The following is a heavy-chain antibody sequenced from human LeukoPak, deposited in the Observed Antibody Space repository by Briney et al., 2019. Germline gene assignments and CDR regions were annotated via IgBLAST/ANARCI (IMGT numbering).Heavy chain of an antibody. CDR2: IYPGDSDT. J-gene: IGHJ5*02. CDR3: AGAAVGTQSPMVGDWFDP. V-gene: IGHV5-51*01. D-gene: IGHD6-13*01. Sequence: GESLKISCKGSGYSFTSYWIGWVRQMPGKGLEWMGIIYPGDSDTRYSPSFQCQVIISVDKSISTAYLQWNSLKASDSAVYYCAGAAVGTQSPMVGDWFDPWGQGTLVTVSS. CDR1: GYSFTSYW.